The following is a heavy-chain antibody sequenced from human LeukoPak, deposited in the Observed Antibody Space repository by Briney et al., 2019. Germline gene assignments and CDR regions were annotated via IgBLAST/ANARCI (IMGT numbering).Heavy chain of an antibody. CDR2: ISQSGST. V-gene: IGHV4-34*01. J-gene: IGHJ4*02. CDR1: GGSFSGYF. D-gene: IGHD3-3*01. Sequence: SETLSLTCAVYGGSFSGYFWSWIRQPPGKGLEWIGEISQSGSTNYNPSLKSRVTISADTSKNHFSLRLSSLTAADTAVYFCARHGSDPSNGPWNGYYKPFDYWGQGIRVAVSS. CDR3: ARHGSDPSNGPWNGYYKPFDY.